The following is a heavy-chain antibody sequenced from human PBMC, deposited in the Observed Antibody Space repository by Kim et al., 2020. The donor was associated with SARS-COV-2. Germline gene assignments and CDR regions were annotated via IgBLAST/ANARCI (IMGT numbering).Heavy chain of an antibody. CDR1: GFTFSSYA. Sequence: GGSLRLSCSASGFTFSSYAMHWVRQAPGKGLEYVSAISSNGGSTYYADSVKGRFTISRDNSKNTLYLQMSSLRAEDTAVYYCVKGRDSSGWYKGWWFDPWGQGTLVTVSS. V-gene: IGHV3-64D*09. J-gene: IGHJ5*02. CDR2: ISSNGGST. D-gene: IGHD6-19*01. CDR3: VKGRDSSGWYKGWWFDP.